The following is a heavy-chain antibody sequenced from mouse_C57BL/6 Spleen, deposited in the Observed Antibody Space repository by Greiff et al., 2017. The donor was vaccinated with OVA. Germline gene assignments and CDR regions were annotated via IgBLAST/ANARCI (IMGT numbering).Heavy chain of an antibody. CDR1: GYTFTSYW. CDR2: IDPSDSYT. D-gene: IGHD4-1*01. V-gene: IGHV1-50*01. J-gene: IGHJ3*01. CDR3: ARTLTGPWFAY. Sequence: QVQLKQPGAELVKPGASVKLSCKASGYTFTSYWMQWVKQRPGQGLEWIGEIDPSDSYTNYNQKFKGKATLTVDTSSSTAYMQLSSLTSEDSAVYYCARTLTGPWFAYWGQGTLVTVSA.